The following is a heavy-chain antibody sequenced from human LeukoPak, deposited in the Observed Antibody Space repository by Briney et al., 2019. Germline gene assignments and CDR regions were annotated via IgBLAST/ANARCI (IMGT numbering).Heavy chain of an antibody. V-gene: IGHV3-21*01. CDR2: ISSSSSYI. J-gene: IGHJ6*02. CDR1: GFTFSSYS. Sequence: GGSLRLSCAASGFTFSSYSMNWVRKAPGKGLEWVSSISSSSSYIYYADSVKGRFTISRDNAKNSLYLQMNSLRAEDTAVYYCARELRLGYCSGGSCYYYGMDVWGQGPRSPSP. D-gene: IGHD2-15*01. CDR3: ARELRLGYCSGGSCYYYGMDV.